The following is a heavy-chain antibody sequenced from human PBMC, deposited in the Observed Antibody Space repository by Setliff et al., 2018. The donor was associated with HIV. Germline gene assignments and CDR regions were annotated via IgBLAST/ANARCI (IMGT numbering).Heavy chain of an antibody. CDR2: INPSGGST. CDR1: GYTFTRYY. J-gene: IGHJ3*02. D-gene: IGHD3-10*01. CDR3: ARVYHGSGWGIRDAFDI. V-gene: IGHV1-46*01. Sequence: ASVKVSCKASGYTFTRYYMHWVRQAPGQGLEWMGIINPSGGSTSYSQKFQGRVTMTRDTSTTTVYMELSSLGFEDTAVYYCARVYHGSGWGIRDAFDIWGQGTMVTVSS.